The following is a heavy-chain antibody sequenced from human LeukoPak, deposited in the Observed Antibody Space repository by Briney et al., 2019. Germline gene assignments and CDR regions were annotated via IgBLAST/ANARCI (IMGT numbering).Heavy chain of an antibody. D-gene: IGHD2-15*01. Sequence: GGSLRLSCAASEFTFSNYGMTWVRQAPGKGLEWVSSIDSSNKYMYYADSLKGRFTISRDNAQNSLYLQMNSLRAEDTAVYYCARVSYCSGGSCTYFDHWGQGTLVTVSS. CDR3: ARVSYCSGGSCTYFDH. CDR1: EFTFSNYG. V-gene: IGHV3-21*06. J-gene: IGHJ4*02. CDR2: IDSSNKYM.